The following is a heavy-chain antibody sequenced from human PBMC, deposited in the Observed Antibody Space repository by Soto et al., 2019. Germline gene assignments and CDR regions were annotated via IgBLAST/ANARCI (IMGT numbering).Heavy chain of an antibody. CDR3: ARDFGFNYLAFDF. Sequence: QVQLVESGGGVVQPGTSLRLSCAASGFIFRNNGMHWVRQAPGKGLEWVAVIWTDGGGQFYVDSVKGRFTISRDNFRNTLCLEMNSLRAEDTAVYYCARDFGFNYLAFDFWGQGTLVTVSS. V-gene: IGHV3-33*01. J-gene: IGHJ4*02. CDR1: GFIFRNNG. CDR2: IWTDGGGQ. D-gene: IGHD3-10*01.